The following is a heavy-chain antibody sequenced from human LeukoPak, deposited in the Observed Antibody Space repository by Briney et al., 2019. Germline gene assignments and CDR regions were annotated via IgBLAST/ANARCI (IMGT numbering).Heavy chain of an antibody. Sequence: GGSLRLSCAASGFTFSSYSMNWVRQAPGKGLEWVSSISSSGSYIYYADSVKGRFAISRDNAKNSLYLQMNSLRAEDTAVYYCAKDRGPPSPDYWGQGTLVTVSS. J-gene: IGHJ4*02. D-gene: IGHD2-2*01. V-gene: IGHV3-21*01. CDR1: GFTFSSYS. CDR2: ISSSGSYI. CDR3: AKDRGPPSPDY.